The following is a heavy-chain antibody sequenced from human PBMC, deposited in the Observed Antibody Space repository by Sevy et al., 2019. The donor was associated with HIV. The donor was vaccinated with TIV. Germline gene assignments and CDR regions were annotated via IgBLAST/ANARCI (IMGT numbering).Heavy chain of an antibody. V-gene: IGHV5-51*01. CDR1: GYSFTSYW. CDR3: ARHLPAAPYYYYMDV. CDR2: IYPGDSDT. D-gene: IGHD2-2*01. Sequence: GESLKISCKGSGYSFTSYWIGWVRQMPGKGLEWMGIIYPGDSDTRYSPSFQGQVTISADKSISTAYLQWSSLKASDTAMYDCARHLPAAPYYYYMDVWGKGTTVTVSS. J-gene: IGHJ6*03.